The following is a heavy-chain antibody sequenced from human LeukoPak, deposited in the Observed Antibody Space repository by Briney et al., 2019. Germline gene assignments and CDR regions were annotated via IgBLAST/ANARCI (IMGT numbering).Heavy chain of an antibody. CDR2: INTSDGST. J-gene: IGHJ4*02. CDR3: ARAPYSSSWYVSHFDY. CDR1: GYTFTSYY. V-gene: IGHV1-46*01. D-gene: IGHD6-13*01. Sequence: GASVKVSCKASGYTFTSYYMHWVRQAPGQGSEWVGIINTSDGSTSYAQKCQGRVTMTRDTSTSTVYMELSSLRSEDTAVYYCARAPYSSSWYVSHFDYWGQGTLVTVSS.